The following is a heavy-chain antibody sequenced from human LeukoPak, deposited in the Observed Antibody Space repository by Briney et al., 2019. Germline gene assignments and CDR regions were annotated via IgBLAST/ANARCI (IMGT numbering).Heavy chain of an antibody. CDR1: GFTFGNYG. V-gene: IGHV3-30*03. CDR3: ARVISGYYCDH. J-gene: IGHJ4*02. CDR2: ISYDGSKK. Sequence: GSLRLSCAASGFTFGNYGMHWLRQAPGKGLEWAAFISYDGSKKYYADSVKGRFTISRDNSKNTLYLQMNSLRTEDTAVYYCARVISGYYCDHWGQGTLVTVSS. D-gene: IGHD3-22*01.